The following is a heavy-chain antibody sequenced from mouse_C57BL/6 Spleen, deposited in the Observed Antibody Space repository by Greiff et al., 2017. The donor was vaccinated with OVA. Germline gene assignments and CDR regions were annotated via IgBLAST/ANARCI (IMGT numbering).Heavy chain of an antibody. J-gene: IGHJ4*01. V-gene: IGHV1-69*01. Sequence: VKLQQPGAELVMPGASVKLSCKASGYTFTSYWMHWVKQRPGQGLEWIGEIDPSDSYTNYNQKFKGKSTLTVDKSSSTAYMQLSSLTSEDSAVYYCARGGLSLYYAMDYWGQGTSVTVSS. CDR2: IDPSDSYT. CDR1: GYTFTSYW. D-gene: IGHD6-1*01. CDR3: ARGGLSLYYAMDY.